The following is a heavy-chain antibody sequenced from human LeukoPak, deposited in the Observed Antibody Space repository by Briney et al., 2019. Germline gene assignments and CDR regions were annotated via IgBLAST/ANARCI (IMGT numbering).Heavy chain of an antibody. V-gene: IGHV1-69*05. CDR3: AREGDGDYHAFDI. D-gene: IGHD4-17*01. CDR1: GGTFSSYA. J-gene: IGHJ3*02. Sequence: GASVKVSCKASGGTFSSYAISWVRQAPGQGLEWMGGIIPIFGTANYAQKFQGRVTMTRDTSTSTVYMELSSLRSEDTAVYYCAREGDGDYHAFDIWGQGTMVTVSS. CDR2: IIPIFGTA.